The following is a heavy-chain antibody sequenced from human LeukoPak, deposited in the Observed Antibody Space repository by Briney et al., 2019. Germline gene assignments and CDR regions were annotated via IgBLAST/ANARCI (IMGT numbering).Heavy chain of an antibody. V-gene: IGHV4-38-2*02. CDR2: IYQSGST. J-gene: IGHJ3*02. CDR3: ARVESYYYDSSGYFDI. D-gene: IGHD3-22*01. Sequence: PSETLSLTCTVSGYSISSGYYWGWIRQPPGKGLEWIGSIYQSGSTYYNPSLKSRVTISVDTSKNQFSLKLSSVTAADTAVYYCARVESYYYDSSGYFDIWGQGTMVTVSS. CDR1: GYSISSGYY.